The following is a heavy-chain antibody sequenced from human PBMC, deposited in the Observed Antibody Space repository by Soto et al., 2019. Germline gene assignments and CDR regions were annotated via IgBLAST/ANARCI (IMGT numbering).Heavy chain of an antibody. CDR1: GFTVSSNY. CDR2: IYSGGST. Sequence: PGGSLRLSCAASGFTVSSNYMSWVRQAPGKGLEWVSVIYSGGSTYYADSVKGRFTISRDNSKNTLYLQMNSLRAEDTAVYYCAREVYVGYYYYYYGMDVWGQGTTVTVSS. V-gene: IGHV3-66*01. J-gene: IGHJ6*02. D-gene: IGHD1-26*01. CDR3: AREVYVGYYYYYYGMDV.